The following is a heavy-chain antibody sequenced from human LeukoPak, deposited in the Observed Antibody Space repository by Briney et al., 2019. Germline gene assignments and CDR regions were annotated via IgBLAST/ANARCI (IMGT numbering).Heavy chain of an antibody. D-gene: IGHD6-13*01. J-gene: IGHJ4*02. CDR1: GGSISSSIYY. CDR3: AREVAACIDY. Sequence: SETLSLTCTVSGGSISSSIYYWGWIRQPPGKGLEWIGSIYYSGSTYYNPSLKSQVTISVDTSKNQFSLKLSSVTAADTAVYYCAREVAACIDYWGQGTLVTVSS. V-gene: IGHV4-39*07. CDR2: IYYSGST.